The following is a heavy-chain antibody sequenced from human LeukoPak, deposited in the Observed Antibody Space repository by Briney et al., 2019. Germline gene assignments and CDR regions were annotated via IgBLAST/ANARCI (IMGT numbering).Heavy chain of an antibody. D-gene: IGHD3-3*01. V-gene: IGHV1-46*01. CDR3: ARSPGHDFWSGYRYYYGMDV. J-gene: IGHJ6*02. CDR2: INPSGGST. Sequence: GASVKVSCKASGYTFTSYYMHWVRQAPGQGLEWMGIINPSGGSTSYAQKFQGRVTMTRDTSTSTVYMELSSLRSGDTAVYYCARSPGHDFWSGYRYYYGMDVWGQGTTVTVSS. CDR1: GYTFTSYY.